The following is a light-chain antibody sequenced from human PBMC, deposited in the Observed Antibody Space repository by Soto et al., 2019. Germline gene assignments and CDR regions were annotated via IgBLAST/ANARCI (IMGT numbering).Light chain of an antibody. CDR2: GAS. Sequence: DIQMTQSPSSLSASVGARVTITCRASETITYYLNWYQQKPGKAPKLLIYGASTLQSGVPSRFSGRGSGTDFTLTITSLQLEDFATYYCQQSYSTPLTFGGGTKVEI. CDR3: QQSYSTPLT. CDR1: ETITYY. V-gene: IGKV1-39*01. J-gene: IGKJ4*02.